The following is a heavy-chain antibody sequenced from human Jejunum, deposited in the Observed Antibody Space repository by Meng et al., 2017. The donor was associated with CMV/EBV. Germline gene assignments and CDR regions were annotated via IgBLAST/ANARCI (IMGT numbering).Heavy chain of an antibody. CDR2: NKNEADGGTI. CDR1: GFTLTNAW. Sequence: SGFTLTNAWVGRGPQAPGKGLERVGRNKNEADGGTITCAARVKGRFTISRDDSIKSVYLQMNSLKTDDTAVYYCAAGTGMTDFDYWGQGTLVTVSS. V-gene: IGHV3-15*06. D-gene: IGHD1-1*01. J-gene: IGHJ4*02. CDR3: AAGTGMTDFDY.